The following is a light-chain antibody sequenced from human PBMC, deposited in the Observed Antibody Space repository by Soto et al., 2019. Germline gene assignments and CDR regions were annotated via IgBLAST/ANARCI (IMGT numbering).Light chain of an antibody. V-gene: IGKV3D-20*02. Sequence: EIFLTQSPGTLSLSPWERATLFCRASQSVASRNLAWYQQKSGQAPRLLMYGASSRAIHTPDRFSGTGSGTDFTLTISSLEPEDFAVYYCQQRSNWPPITFGQGTRLEI. CDR1: QSVASRN. J-gene: IGKJ5*01. CDR3: QQRSNWPPIT. CDR2: GAS.